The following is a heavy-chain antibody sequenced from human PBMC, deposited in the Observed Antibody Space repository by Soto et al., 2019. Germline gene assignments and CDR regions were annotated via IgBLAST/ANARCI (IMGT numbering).Heavy chain of an antibody. J-gene: IGHJ3*02. V-gene: IGHV4-59*08. CDR2: IFYIGST. D-gene: IGHD1-26*01. CDR1: GASISSYY. Sequence: SETLSLTCTVSGASISSYYWSWIRQPPGKGLEWIGYIFYIGSTNYNPSLRSRVTISVDTSKNQFSLKLSSVTAADPAVYYCARHDLLGGAYDIWGQGTMVTVSS. CDR3: ARHDLLGGAYDI.